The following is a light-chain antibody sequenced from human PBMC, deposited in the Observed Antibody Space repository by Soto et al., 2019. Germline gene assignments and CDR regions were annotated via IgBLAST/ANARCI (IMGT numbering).Light chain of an antibody. CDR2: GAS. J-gene: IGKJ1*01. Sequence: DIVLTPAPETLCLARGHGAALSCNASQGVGSNLAWYQQKPGQAPRILVYGASTRDTGVPARFSGSGSGTECTLTISSLGSEDVAVHYCQQYNKWPLTFGQGTQVDI. CDR3: QQYNKWPLT. CDR1: QGVGSN. V-gene: IGKV3-15*01.